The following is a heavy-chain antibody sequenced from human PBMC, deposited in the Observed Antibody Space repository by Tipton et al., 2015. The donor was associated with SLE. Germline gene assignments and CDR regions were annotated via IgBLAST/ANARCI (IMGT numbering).Heavy chain of an antibody. Sequence: TLSLTCTVSGGSISTYFWSWIRQPPGKGLELIGAIFISGNTNYNPSLKSRVTISVDRSKNHFSLKFNSVTAADTAVYFRAREAGHHYDGTGYGYFPYWVQGTLVTVSS. D-gene: IGHD3-22*01. J-gene: IGHJ1*01. CDR1: GGSISTYF. CDR3: AREAGHHYDGTGYGYFPY. V-gene: IGHV4-4*08. CDR2: IFISGNT.